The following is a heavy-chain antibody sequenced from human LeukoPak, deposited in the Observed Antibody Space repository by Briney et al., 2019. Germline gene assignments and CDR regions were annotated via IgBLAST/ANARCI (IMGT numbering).Heavy chain of an antibody. J-gene: IGHJ4*02. V-gene: IGHV3-30*18. D-gene: IGHD1-1*01. CDR3: AKGTAVDRQYFEN. CDR1: RFTFSACG. Sequence: PGRSLRLSCAASRFTFSACGMHWVRQAPGKGLEWVAAIPFDGSHKYYADSVKGRFTISRDNSMNTLYLQMNSLRAEDTAVYYCAKGTAVDRQYFENWGQGTLVTVSS. CDR2: IPFDGSHK.